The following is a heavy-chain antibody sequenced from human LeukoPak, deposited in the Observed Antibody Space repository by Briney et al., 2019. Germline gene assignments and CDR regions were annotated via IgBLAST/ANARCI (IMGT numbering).Heavy chain of an antibody. V-gene: IGHV3-48*04. Sequence: GGSLRLSCAASGFTFSSYSMNWVRHAPGKGLEWVSYISSSSSTIYYADSVKGRFTISRDNAKNSLYLQMNSLRAEDTAVYYCARDLTGSEYYYDSSGYTAFDYWGQGTLVTVSS. J-gene: IGHJ4*02. D-gene: IGHD3-22*01. CDR3: ARDLTGSEYYYDSSGYTAFDY. CDR1: GFTFSSYS. CDR2: ISSSSSTI.